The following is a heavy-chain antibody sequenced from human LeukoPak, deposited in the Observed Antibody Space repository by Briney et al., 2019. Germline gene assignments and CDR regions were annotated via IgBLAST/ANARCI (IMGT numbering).Heavy chain of an antibody. V-gene: IGHV3-74*01. CDR2: INSDGSST. J-gene: IGHJ4*02. CDR3: TTDGVGVEGATYDN. Sequence: PGGSLRLSCAASGFTFSSYWMHWVRQAPGKGLVWVSRINSDGSSTSYADSVKGRFTISRDNAENTLYLQMNSLKTEDTAVYYCTTDGVGVEGATYDNWGQGTLVSVSS. CDR1: GFTFSSYW. D-gene: IGHD1-26*01.